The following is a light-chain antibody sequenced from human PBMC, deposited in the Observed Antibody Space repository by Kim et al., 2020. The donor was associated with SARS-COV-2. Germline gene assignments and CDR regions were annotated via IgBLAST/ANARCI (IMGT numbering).Light chain of an antibody. CDR3: SSYTSSSTVV. CDR1: TSDVGGYNY. J-gene: IGLJ2*01. Sequence: GQSITIPCTGTTSDVGGYNYVSWYQQHPGKAPKLMIYDVNNRPSGVSNRFSGSKSGNTASLGISGLQAEDEADYYCSSYTSSSTVVFGAGTQLTVL. CDR2: DVN. V-gene: IGLV2-14*03.